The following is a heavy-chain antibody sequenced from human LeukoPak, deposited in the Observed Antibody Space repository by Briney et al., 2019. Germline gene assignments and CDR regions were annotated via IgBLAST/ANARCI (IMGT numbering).Heavy chain of an antibody. Sequence: SVKVSCRASGGTFSSYAISWVRQAPGQGLEWMGGIIPIFGTANYAQKFQGRVTITADESTSTAYMELSSLRSEDTAVYYCARVEVYYDTSRAFDIWGQGTLVTVSS. CDR2: IIPIFGTA. D-gene: IGHD3-22*01. CDR3: ARVEVYYDTSRAFDI. J-gene: IGHJ4*02. V-gene: IGHV1-69*13. CDR1: GGTFSSYA.